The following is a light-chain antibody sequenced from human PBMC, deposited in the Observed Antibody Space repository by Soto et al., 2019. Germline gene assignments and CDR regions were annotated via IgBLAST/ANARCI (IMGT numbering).Light chain of an antibody. J-gene: IGKJ1*01. CDR3: QDYSTDSRT. CDR1: QAISSW. Sequence: DIQMTQSPSTLSASVGDRVSITCRASQAISSWLAWYQQKPGKAPKPLIYKASTLESGVPSRFSGSGSGTEFTLTISSLQPDDFATYYCQDYSTDSRTFGQGTKVDIK. CDR2: KAS. V-gene: IGKV1-5*03.